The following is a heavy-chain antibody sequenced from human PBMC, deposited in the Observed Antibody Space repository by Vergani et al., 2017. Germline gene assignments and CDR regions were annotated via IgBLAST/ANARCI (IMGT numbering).Heavy chain of an antibody. CDR2: MNPNSGTT. CDR3: ARSTDYPDDYVSSDYFRRTLDV. V-gene: IGHV1-8*01. D-gene: IGHD4/OR15-4a*01. CDR1: GYSFSSYD. J-gene: IGHJ6*03. Sequence: QVQLVQSGAEVKKPGASVKVSCRASGYSFSSYDISWVRQATGQGFEWMGWMNPNSGTTGYAQKFQGRVTMTRNTSINTAYMELSRLSFEDAAVYYCARSTDYPDDYVSSDYFRRTLDVWGKGTTVTVS.